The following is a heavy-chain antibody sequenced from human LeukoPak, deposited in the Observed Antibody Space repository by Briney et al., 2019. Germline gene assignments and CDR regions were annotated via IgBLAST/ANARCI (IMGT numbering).Heavy chain of an antibody. V-gene: IGHV3-66*01. CDR3: ARDRSSSYSSSWYSWFDP. J-gene: IGHJ5*02. CDR2: IYSGGST. Sequence: GGSLRLSCAASGFTVSSNYMSWVRQAPGKGLEWVSVIYSGGSTYYADSVKGRFTISRDNSKNTLYLQMNSLRAEDTAVYYCARDRSSSYSSSWYSWFDPWGQGTLVTVSS. CDR1: GFTVSSNY. D-gene: IGHD6-13*01.